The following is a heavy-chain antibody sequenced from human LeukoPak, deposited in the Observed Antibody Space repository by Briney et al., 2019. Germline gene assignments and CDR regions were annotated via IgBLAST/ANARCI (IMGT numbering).Heavy chain of an antibody. CDR3: ARDLIADTAMDTYDY. D-gene: IGHD5-18*01. Sequence: SETLSLTCTVSGGSISSSSYYWGWIRQPPGKGLEWIGSIYYSGSTYYNPSLKSRVTISVDTSKNQFSLKLSFVTAADTAVYYCARDLIADTAMDTYDYWGQGTLVTVSS. CDR2: IYYSGST. CDR1: GGSISSSSYY. J-gene: IGHJ4*02. V-gene: IGHV4-39*07.